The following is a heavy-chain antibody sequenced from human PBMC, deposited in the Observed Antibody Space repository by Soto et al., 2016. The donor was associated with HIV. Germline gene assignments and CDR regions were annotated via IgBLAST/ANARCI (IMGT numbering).Heavy chain of an antibody. Sequence: EVQLLESGGGLVQPGGSLRLSCAASGFTFSSYAMSWVRQAPGKGLEWVSVISGSGGSTYYADSVKGRFTISRDNSKNTVYLHMNRLRVEDTAIYYCTRGGGYGEPDFQHWGQGTMVTVSS. CDR2: ISGSGGST. CDR3: TRGGGYGEPDFQH. V-gene: IGHV3-23*01. D-gene: IGHD5-12*01. J-gene: IGHJ1*01. CDR1: GFTFSSYA.